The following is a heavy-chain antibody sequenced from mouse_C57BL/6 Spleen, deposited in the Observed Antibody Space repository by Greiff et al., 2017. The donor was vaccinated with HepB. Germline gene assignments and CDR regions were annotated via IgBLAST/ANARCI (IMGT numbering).Heavy chain of an antibody. V-gene: IGHV5-17*01. Sequence: EVQGVESGGGLVKPGGSLKLSCAASGFTFSDYGMHWVRQAPEKGLEWVAYISSGSSTIYYADTVKGRFTISRDNAKNTLFLQMTSLRSEDTAMYYCARAITTVVATTSGDYFDYWGQGTTLTVSS. J-gene: IGHJ2*01. CDR2: ISSGSSTI. CDR1: GFTFSDYG. D-gene: IGHD1-1*01. CDR3: ARAITTVVATTSGDYFDY.